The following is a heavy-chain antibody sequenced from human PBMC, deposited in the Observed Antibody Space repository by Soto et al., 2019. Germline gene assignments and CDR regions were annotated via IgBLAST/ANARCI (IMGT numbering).Heavy chain of an antibody. D-gene: IGHD6-19*01. CDR1: GYTFTCYY. CDR3: ARSIAVAGNGAFDI. CDR2: INPNSGGP. V-gene: IGHV1-2*02. J-gene: IGHJ3*02. Sequence: ASVKVSCKASGYTFTCYYMHWVRQAPGQGLEWMGWINPNSGGPNYAQKFQGRVTMTRDTSISTAYMELSRLRSDDTAVYYCARSIAVAGNGAFDIWGQGTMVTVSS.